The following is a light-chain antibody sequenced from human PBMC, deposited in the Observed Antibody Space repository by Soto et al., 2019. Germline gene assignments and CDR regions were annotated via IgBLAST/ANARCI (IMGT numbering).Light chain of an antibody. V-gene: IGKV3-20*01. CDR3: QQHGSSPQT. CDR2: GAS. J-gene: IGKJ1*01. Sequence: EILLTQSPCTLTLSPGERATLSCRASQSVSRNDLGWYQQKPGKAPRLLMYGASSRATGIPERFSGSGSGTDFTLTISRLEPEDFEVYYCQQHGSSPQTFGQGTKVDIK. CDR1: QSVSRND.